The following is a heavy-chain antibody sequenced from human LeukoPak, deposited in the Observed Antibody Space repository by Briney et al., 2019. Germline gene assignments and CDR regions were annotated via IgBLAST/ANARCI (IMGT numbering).Heavy chain of an antibody. V-gene: IGHV3-7*05. Sequence: GGSLRLSCSASGFTFSSYWMSRVRQAPGKGLEWVANINQDGSERYYVDSVKGRFTISRDNAKNSLYLQMNSLRAEDTAVYYCARERDTGSGSYYSIWGRGTLVTVSS. D-gene: IGHD3-10*01. J-gene: IGHJ4*02. CDR2: INQDGSER. CDR1: GFTFSSYW. CDR3: ARERDTGSGSYYSI.